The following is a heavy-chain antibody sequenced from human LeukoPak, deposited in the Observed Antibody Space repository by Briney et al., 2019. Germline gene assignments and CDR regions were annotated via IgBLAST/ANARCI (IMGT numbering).Heavy chain of an antibody. J-gene: IGHJ4*02. V-gene: IGHV4-4*09. CDR2: IYTSGST. Sequence: PSETLSLTCTVSGGSISSYYWSWIRQPPGNGLEWIGYIYTSGSTNYNPSLKTRVTISVDTSKNQCSLRLSSVTAADTAVYYCARLRFGEFFDYWGQGTLVTVSS. D-gene: IGHD3-10*01. CDR1: GGSISSYY. CDR3: ARLRFGEFFDY.